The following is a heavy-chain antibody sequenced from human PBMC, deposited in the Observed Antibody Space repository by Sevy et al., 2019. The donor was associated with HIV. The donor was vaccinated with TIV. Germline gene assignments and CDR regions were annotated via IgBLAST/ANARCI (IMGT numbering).Heavy chain of an antibody. CDR3: ARDPTDDAFDI. J-gene: IGHJ3*02. V-gene: IGHV1-69*04. CDR1: GGTFSSYA. Sequence: ASLKVSCKASGGTFSSYAISWVRQAPGQGLEWMGRIIPILGIANYAQKFQGRVTITADKSTSTAYMELSSLRSEDTAVYYCARDPTDDAFDIWGQGTMVTVSS. CDR2: IIPILGIA.